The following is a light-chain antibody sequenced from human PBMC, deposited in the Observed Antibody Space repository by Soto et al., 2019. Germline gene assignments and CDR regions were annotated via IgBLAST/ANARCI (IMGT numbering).Light chain of an antibody. Sequence: EIVLTQSPGTLSLSPGERATLSCRASQSVISNYLAWYQQKPGLAPRLLIYGVSIRATGIPDRFNGSGSGTDFTLTISRLEPEDFAVYYCLQYGRSPKTFGQGTKV. CDR1: QSVISNY. CDR3: LQYGRSPKT. V-gene: IGKV3-20*01. J-gene: IGKJ1*01. CDR2: GVS.